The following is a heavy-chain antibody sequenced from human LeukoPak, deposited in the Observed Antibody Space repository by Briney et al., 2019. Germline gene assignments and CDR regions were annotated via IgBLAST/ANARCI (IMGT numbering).Heavy chain of an antibody. V-gene: IGHV1-46*01. CDR3: ARGGIAVAGMRNWFDP. CDR2: INPSGGST. D-gene: IGHD6-19*01. CDR1: GYTFTSYY. Sequence: ASVKVSCKASGYTFTSYYMHWVRQAPGQGLEWMGIINPSGGSTSYAQKFQGRVTMTRDTSTSTVYMELSSLRSEDTAVYYCARGGIAVAGMRNWFDPWGQGTLVTVS. J-gene: IGHJ5*02.